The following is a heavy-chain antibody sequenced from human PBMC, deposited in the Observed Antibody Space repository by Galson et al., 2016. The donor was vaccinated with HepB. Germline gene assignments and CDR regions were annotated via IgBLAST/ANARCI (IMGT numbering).Heavy chain of an antibody. Sequence: SLRLSCAASGFTFSSYGMHWVRQAPGKGLEWVAVIWYDGSNKYYADSVKGRFTISRDNSKNTLYLQMNSLRAEDTAVYYRARDLIPFLAITGYYGMDVWGQGTTVTVSS. V-gene: IGHV3-33*01. J-gene: IGHJ6*02. CDR2: IWYDGSNK. D-gene: IGHD3-10*01. CDR3: ARDLIPFLAITGYYGMDV. CDR1: GFTFSSYG.